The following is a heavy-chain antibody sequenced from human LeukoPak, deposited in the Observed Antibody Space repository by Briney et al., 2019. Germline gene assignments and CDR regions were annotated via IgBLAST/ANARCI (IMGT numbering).Heavy chain of an antibody. CDR1: GGSISTYY. J-gene: IGHJ4*02. CDR2: IYPGGST. Sequence: SETLSLTCTVSGGSISTYYWSWIRQPAGKGLEWIGRIYPGGSTDYNPSLKSRVTISVDTSKNHFSLRLTSVTAADTAVYFCASAADYGDSNFDYWGQGTLVTVSS. V-gene: IGHV4-4*07. D-gene: IGHD4-17*01. CDR3: ASAADYGDSNFDY.